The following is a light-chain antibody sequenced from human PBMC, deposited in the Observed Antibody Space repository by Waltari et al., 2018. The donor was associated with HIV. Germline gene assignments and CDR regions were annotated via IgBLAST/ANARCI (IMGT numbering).Light chain of an antibody. CDR3: ATWDNSLRAM. Sequence: HSVLPPPPSVSAAPGPTGPIPYSASHSHIGTNFVSWYQHLPGTAPKLLIYENNRRPSRIPDRFSASKTGTSATLGITGLQTGDEAIYYCATWDNSLRAMFGGGTKLTVL. CDR1: HSHIGTNF. V-gene: IGLV1-51*01. CDR2: ENN. J-gene: IGLJ3*02.